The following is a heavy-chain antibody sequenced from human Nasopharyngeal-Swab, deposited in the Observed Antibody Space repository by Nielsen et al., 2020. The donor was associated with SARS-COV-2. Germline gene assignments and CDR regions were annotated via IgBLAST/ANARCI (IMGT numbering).Heavy chain of an antibody. J-gene: IGHJ4*02. V-gene: IGHV4-59*01. Sequence: SETLSLTCTVSCGSFSSYYWSWIRQPPGKGLEWTGYIYYSGSTNYNPSLKSRVTISVDTSKNQFSLKLSSVTAADTAVYYCARAGGWLQWIDYWGQGTLVTVSS. CDR2: IYYSGST. CDR1: CGSFSSYY. D-gene: IGHD5-24*01. CDR3: ARAGGWLQWIDY.